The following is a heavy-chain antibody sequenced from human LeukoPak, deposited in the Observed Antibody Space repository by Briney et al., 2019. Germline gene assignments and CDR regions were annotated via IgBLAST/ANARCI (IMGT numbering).Heavy chain of an antibody. CDR1: GGSISSYY. CDR3: ARAYGSGTPIGGFDY. CDR2: IYYSGST. J-gene: IGHJ4*02. V-gene: IGHV4-59*01. D-gene: IGHD3-10*01. Sequence: SETLSLTCTVSGGSISSYYWSWIRPPPGKGLEWIGYIYYSGSTNYNPSLKSRVTISVDTSKNQFSLKLSSVTAADTAVYYCARAYGSGTPIGGFDYWGQGTLVTVSS.